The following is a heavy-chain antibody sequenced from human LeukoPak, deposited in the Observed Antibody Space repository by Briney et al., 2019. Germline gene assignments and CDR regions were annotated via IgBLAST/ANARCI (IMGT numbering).Heavy chain of an antibody. CDR1: EFTLLRYS. V-gene: IGHV3-48*04. CDR2: ISCSSFKI. D-gene: IGHD6-13*01. J-gene: IGHJ6*03. Sequence: PGVSLRLSCAASEFTLLRYSMKWVLQVPGKGLEGVSYISCSSFKIGYADSVKGRFTISRDNSKNSLYLQMDSLRVEDTAVYYGVRDPSYGSSWYYYMDVWGKGTTVTVSS. CDR3: VRDPSYGSSWYYYMDV.